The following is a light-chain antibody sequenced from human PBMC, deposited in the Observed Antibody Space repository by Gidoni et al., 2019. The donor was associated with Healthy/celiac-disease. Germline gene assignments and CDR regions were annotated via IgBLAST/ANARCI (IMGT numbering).Light chain of an antibody. J-gene: IGLJ7*01. Sequence: HSVLTQPPSVSGAPGQRVTISCTGSSYNIGAGYDVHWYQKLPGTAPKLLIYGNSNRPSGVPDRFSGSKSGTSASLAITGLQAEDEADYYCQSYDSSLSGSVFGGGTQLTVL. V-gene: IGLV1-40*01. CDR3: QSYDSSLSGSV. CDR1: SYNIGAGYD. CDR2: GNS.